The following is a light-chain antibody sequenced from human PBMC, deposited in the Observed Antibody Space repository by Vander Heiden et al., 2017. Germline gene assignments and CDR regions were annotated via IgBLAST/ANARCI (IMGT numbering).Light chain of an antibody. V-gene: IGLV2-8*01. Sequence: QSALTQPPSASESPCQSVTISCTGTSSDVGGYNYVSWYQHPTGKAPKLMIYEVNKRPSGVPGRFSGSESGNTASLTVSGLGAEEEADYYCSAYAGSNYWVFGGGTKLTVL. CDR1: SSDVGGYNY. J-gene: IGLJ3*02. CDR3: SAYAGSNYWV. CDR2: EVN.